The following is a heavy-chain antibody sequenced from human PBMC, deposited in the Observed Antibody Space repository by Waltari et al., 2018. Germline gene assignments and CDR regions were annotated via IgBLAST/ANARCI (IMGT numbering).Heavy chain of an antibody. CDR3: ARVLEWSINAFDI. CDR2: IYHSGST. J-gene: IGHJ3*02. D-gene: IGHD3-3*01. Sequence: QVQLQESGPGLVKPSETLSLTCAVSGYSISSGYYWGWIRPPPGKGLEWIGSIYHSGSTYYNPSLKSRVTISVDTSKNQFSLKLSSVTAADTAVYYCARVLEWSINAFDIWGQGTMVTVSS. CDR1: GYSISSGYY. V-gene: IGHV4-38-2*01.